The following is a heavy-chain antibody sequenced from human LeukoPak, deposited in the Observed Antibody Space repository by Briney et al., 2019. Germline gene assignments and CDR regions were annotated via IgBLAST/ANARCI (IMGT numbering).Heavy chain of an antibody. V-gene: IGHV3-74*01. J-gene: IGHJ6*02. CDR3: ARWGGFGSSWYNYYGMDV. CDR1: GFTFSSYW. D-gene: IGHD6-13*01. Sequence: GGSLRLSCAASGFTFSSYWMHWVRQAPGKGLVWVSRINSDGSSTSYADSVKGRFTISRDNAKNTLYLQMNSLRAEDTTVYYCARWGGFGSSWYNYYGMDVWGQGTTVTVSS. CDR2: INSDGSST.